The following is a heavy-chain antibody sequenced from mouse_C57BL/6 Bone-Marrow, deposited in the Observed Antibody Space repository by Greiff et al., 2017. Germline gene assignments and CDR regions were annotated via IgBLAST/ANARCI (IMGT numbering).Heavy chain of an antibody. CDR3: AGALSITTVGYFDV. D-gene: IGHD1-1*01. J-gene: IGHJ1*03. CDR1: GFPITSGYY. CDR2: ITHSGET. Sequence: KLEESGPGLVKPSQSLFLTCSITGFPITSGYYWIWIRQSPGKPLEWMGYITHSGETFYNPSLQSPISITRETSKNQFFLQLNSVTTEDTAMYYCAGALSITTVGYFDVWGTGTTVTVSS. V-gene: IGHV12-3*01.